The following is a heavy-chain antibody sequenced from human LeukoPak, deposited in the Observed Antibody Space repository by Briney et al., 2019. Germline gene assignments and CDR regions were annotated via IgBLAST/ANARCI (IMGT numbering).Heavy chain of an antibody. CDR2: ISSSSSYT. CDR1: GFTFSDYY. Sequence: GGSLGLSCAASGFTFSDYYMSWIRQAPGKGLEWVSYISSSSSYTNYADSVKGRFTISRDNAKNSLYLQMNSLRAEDTAVYYCARGGYDYVWGSYRYYFDYWGQGTLVTVSS. V-gene: IGHV3-11*06. D-gene: IGHD3-16*02. CDR3: ARGGYDYVWGSYRYYFDY. J-gene: IGHJ4*02.